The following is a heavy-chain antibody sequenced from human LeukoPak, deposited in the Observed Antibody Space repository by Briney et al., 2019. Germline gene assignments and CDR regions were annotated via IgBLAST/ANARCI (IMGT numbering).Heavy chain of an antibody. D-gene: IGHD5-24*01. CDR1: DFTVSTNY. CDR3: ARAGDHYYGLDV. V-gene: IGHV3-66*01. J-gene: IGHJ6*02. Sequence: GGSLRLSCAASDFTVSTNYMTWVRQAPGKGLEWVSIIYSGGSAFYADSVWGRFTISRDNSKKTLYLQMNRLKADDTAVYYCARAGDHYYGLDVWGQGTTVTVSS. CDR2: IYSGGSA.